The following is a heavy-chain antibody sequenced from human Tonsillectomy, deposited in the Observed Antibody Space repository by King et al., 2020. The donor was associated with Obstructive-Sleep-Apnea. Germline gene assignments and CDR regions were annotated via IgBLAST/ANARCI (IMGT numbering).Heavy chain of an antibody. CDR1: GFTFSSYS. V-gene: IGHV3-21*01. D-gene: IGHD1-26*01. CDR3: ARDVADVGWFDP. J-gene: IGHJ5*02. CDR2: ISSSSSYI. Sequence: VQLVESGGGLVKPGGSLRLSCAASGFTFSSYSMNWVRQAPGKGLEWVSSISSSSSYIYYADSVKGRFTISRDNAKNSLYLQMNSLRAEDTAVYYCARDVADVGWFDPWGQGTLVTVSS.